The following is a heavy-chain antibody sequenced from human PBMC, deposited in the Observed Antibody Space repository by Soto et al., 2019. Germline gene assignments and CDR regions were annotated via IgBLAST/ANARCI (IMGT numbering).Heavy chain of an antibody. CDR3: ARGSGSGTSPIAAAGANQPLTKSWFDP. J-gene: IGHJ5*02. V-gene: IGHV1-69*01. CDR2: IIPIFGTA. D-gene: IGHD6-13*01. Sequence: QVQLVQSGAEVKKPGSSVKVSCKASGGTFSSYAISWVRQAPGQGLEWMGGIIPIFGTANYAQKFQGRVTITADESTSTAYMELRSLRSEDTAVYYCARGSGSGTSPIAAAGANQPLTKSWFDPWGQGTLVTVSA. CDR1: GGTFSSYA.